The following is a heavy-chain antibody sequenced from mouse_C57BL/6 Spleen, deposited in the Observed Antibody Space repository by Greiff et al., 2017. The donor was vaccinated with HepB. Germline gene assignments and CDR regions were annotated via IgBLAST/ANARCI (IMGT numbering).Heavy chain of an antibody. D-gene: IGHD1-1*01. CDR3: ARSIYYYGYFDV. J-gene: IGHJ1*03. V-gene: IGHV1-55*01. CDR2: IYPGSGST. Sequence: VKLQQPGAELVKPGASVKMSCKASGYTFTSYWITWVKQRPGQGLEWIGDIYPGSGSTNYNEKFKSKATLTVDTSSSTAYMQLSSLTSEDSAVYYCARSIYYYGYFDVWGTGTTVTVSS. CDR1: GYTFTSYW.